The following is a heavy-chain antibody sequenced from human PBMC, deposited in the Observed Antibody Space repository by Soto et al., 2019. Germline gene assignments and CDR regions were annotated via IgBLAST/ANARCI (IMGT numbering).Heavy chain of an antibody. D-gene: IGHD3-22*01. CDR2: INAGNGNT. V-gene: IGHV1-3*01. Sequence: ASVKVPSKPSGYTFTSYAMHWVRPAPGQRLEWMGWINAGNGNTKYSQKFQGRVTITRDTSASTAYMELSSLRSEDTAVYYCARVEDYYDRSGYYPLGHWGQGTLVTAPQ. CDR1: GYTFTSYA. CDR3: ARVEDYYDRSGYYPLGH. J-gene: IGHJ4*02.